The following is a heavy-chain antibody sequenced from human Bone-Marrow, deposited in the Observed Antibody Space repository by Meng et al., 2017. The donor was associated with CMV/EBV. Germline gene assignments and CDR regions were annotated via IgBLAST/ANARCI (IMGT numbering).Heavy chain of an antibody. Sequence: QLQAAGPGLVKPSETLPLTCTVSGGSISSSSYYWGWIRQPPGKGLEWIGSIYYSGSTYYNPSLKSRVTISVDTSKNQFSLKLSSVTAADTAVYYCARVLPPGNWFDPWGQGTLVTVSS. J-gene: IGHJ5*02. D-gene: IGHD3-10*01. CDR2: IYYSGST. CDR1: GGSISSSSYY. CDR3: ARVLPPGNWFDP. V-gene: IGHV4-39*07.